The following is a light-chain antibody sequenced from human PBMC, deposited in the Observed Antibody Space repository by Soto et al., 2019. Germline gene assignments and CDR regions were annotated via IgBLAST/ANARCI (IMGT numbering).Light chain of an antibody. Sequence: QSALSQPASVSGSPGQSITISCTGTSSDVGGYNYVSWYQHHPGKAPKLMIYDVSNRPSGVSDRFSGYKSGNTASLTISGLQAEEEDDDYCSSDTTSKTALVGGGTQLTVL. V-gene: IGLV2-14*03. CDR1: SSDVGGYNY. J-gene: IGLJ2*01. CDR3: SSDTTSKTAL. CDR2: DVS.